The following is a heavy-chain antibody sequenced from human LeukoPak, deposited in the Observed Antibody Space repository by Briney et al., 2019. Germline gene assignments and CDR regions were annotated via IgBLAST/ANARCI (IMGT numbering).Heavy chain of an antibody. V-gene: IGHV4-34*01. CDR1: GESFSGYY. Sequence: PSETLSLTCAVYGESFSGYYWSWLRHPPGKGLEWIGEINHSESTNYNPSLKSRVTISLDTSKNQFSLKLSSVTAAVTAVYYCARGPRYYDFWSGYYNARGWFDPWGQGTLVTVSS. D-gene: IGHD3-3*01. J-gene: IGHJ5*02. CDR2: INHSEST. CDR3: ARGPRYYDFWSGYYNARGWFDP.